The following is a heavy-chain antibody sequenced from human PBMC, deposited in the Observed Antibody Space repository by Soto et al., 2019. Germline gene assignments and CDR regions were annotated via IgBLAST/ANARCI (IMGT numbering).Heavy chain of an antibody. CDR3: ARDPRQITMIASTIDY. J-gene: IGHJ4*02. CDR1: GYTFTSYY. Sequence: ASVKVACKASGYTFTSYYMHWVRQAPGQGLEWMGIINPSGGSTSYAQKFQGRVTMTRDTSTSTVYMELSSLRSEDTAVYYCARDPRQITMIASTIDYSGQALLVTLSS. V-gene: IGHV1-46*01. CDR2: INPSGGST. D-gene: IGHD3-22*01.